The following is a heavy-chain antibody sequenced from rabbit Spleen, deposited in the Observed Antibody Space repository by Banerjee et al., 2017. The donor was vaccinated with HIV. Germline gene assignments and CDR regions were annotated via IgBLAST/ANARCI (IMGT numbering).Heavy chain of an antibody. J-gene: IGHJ6*01. Sequence: QSLEEAGGDLVKPRASLTLTCSASGFSFSSAQDMCSVRQAPGKGLEWIACIYAGSSDITYYASWAKGRFTISKTSSTTVTLQMTSLTAADTATYFCARDTGTSFSTYGMDLWGPGTLVTVS. CDR2: IYAGSSDIT. CDR3: ARDTGTSFSTYGMDL. V-gene: IGHV1S40*01. D-gene: IGHD8-1*01. CDR1: GFSFSSAQD.